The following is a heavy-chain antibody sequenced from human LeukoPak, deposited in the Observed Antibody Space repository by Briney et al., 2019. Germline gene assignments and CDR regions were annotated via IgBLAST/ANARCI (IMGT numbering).Heavy chain of an antibody. CDR3: ARDLMGASHFDY. Sequence: SETLSLTCTVSGGSISSYYWSWIRQPPGKGLEWIGYIYYSGSTNYNPSLRSRVTISIDTSKNQFSLKMSSVTAADTAVYYCARDLMGASHFDYWGQGTLVTVSS. CDR1: GGSISSYY. V-gene: IGHV4-59*01. CDR2: IYYSGST. D-gene: IGHD4/OR15-4a*01. J-gene: IGHJ4*02.